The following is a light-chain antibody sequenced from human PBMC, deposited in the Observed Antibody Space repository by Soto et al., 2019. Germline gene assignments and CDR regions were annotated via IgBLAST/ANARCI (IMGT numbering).Light chain of an antibody. CDR2: GAS. Sequence: EIVLTQSPGTLSLSPGERATLSCRASQSVRSSYLAWYQQKPGQAPRLLISGASRRATGIPDRLSGSGSGTDFTLTISRLEPEDFAVYFCQQYGSSPLTFGGGTKVEIK. CDR1: QSVRSSY. CDR3: QQYGSSPLT. V-gene: IGKV3-20*01. J-gene: IGKJ4*01.